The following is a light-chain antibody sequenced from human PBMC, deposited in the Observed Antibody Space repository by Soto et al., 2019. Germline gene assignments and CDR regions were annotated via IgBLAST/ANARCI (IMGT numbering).Light chain of an antibody. CDR3: QQSYISPRT. CDR1: QSISTY. Sequence: DIQMTQSPSSLSASVGDRVTITCRASQSISTYLNWYQQKSGNAPKLLIYDVSTLQTGVPSKFSGSGAGTDFTLTISSLQPEDFATYYCQQSYISPRTFGQGTQVESK. J-gene: IGKJ1*01. V-gene: IGKV1-39*01. CDR2: DVS.